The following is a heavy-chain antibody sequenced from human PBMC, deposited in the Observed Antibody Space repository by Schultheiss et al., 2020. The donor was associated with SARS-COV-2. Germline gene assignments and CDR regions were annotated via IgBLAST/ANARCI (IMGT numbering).Heavy chain of an antibody. CDR1: GFTFSSYA. D-gene: IGHD2-2*01. Sequence: GGSLRLSCAASGFTFSSYAMHWVRQAPGKGLEWVSSISSSSSYIYYADSVKGRFTISRDNAKNSLYLQMNSLRAEDTAVYYCARARVVPAAISYFDYWGQGTLVTVSS. J-gene: IGHJ4*02. V-gene: IGHV3-21*01. CDR2: ISSSSSYI. CDR3: ARARVVPAAISYFDY.